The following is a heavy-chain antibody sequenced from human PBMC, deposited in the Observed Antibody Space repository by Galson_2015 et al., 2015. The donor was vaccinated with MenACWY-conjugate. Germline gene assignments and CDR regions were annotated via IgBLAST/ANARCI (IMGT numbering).Heavy chain of an antibody. D-gene: IGHD2-2*01. Sequence: SLRLSCAASGFTFSSYSMNWVRQAPGKGLEWVSSISSSSYIYYADSVKGRFTISRDNAKNSLYLQMNSLRAEDTAVYYCAREDRADIVVVPAAIVAFDIWGQGTMVTVSS. V-gene: IGHV3-21*01. J-gene: IGHJ3*02. CDR3: AREDRADIVVVPAAIVAFDI. CDR1: GFTFSSYS. CDR2: ISSSSYI.